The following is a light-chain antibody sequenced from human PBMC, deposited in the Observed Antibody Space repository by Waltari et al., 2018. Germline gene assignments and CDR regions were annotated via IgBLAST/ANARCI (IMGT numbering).Light chain of an antibody. J-gene: IGLJ2*01. CDR3: AAWDDSLSGVL. CDR1: SSNIGSNY. V-gene: IGLV1-47*01. CDR2: RTN. Sequence: SVLTQPPSASATPGQRVTISCSASSSNIGSNYVYWYPQLPGPAPQLLLYRTNQRPSGVPDRFSGSKSGTSASLAISGLRSEDEADYYCAAWDDSLSGVLFGGGTKLTV.